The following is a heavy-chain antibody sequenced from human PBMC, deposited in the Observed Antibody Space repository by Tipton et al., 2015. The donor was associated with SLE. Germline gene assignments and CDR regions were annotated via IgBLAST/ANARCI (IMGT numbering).Heavy chain of an antibody. J-gene: IGHJ4*02. Sequence: TLSLTCGVSRGSFINSSDFWGWVRQPPGKGLEWIGSIHYNGSAYSSPSLRSRVVMYLDTSKTQFSLNLKSVTAADTAVYYCARHLPFLDWLTSYFDIWGQGMQVTVSS. CDR3: ARHLPFLDWLTSYFDI. CDR2: IHYNGSA. CDR1: RGSFINSSDF. V-gene: IGHV4-39*01. D-gene: IGHD3/OR15-3a*01.